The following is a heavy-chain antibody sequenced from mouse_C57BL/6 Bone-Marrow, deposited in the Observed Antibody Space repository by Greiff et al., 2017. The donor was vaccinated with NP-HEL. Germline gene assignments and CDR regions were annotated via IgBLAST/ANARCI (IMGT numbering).Heavy chain of an antibody. D-gene: IGHD2-2*01. J-gene: IGHJ4*01. CDR1: GYTFTSYG. V-gene: IGHV1-81*01. CDR2: IYPRSGNT. Sequence: VKLMESGAELARPGASVKLSCKASGYTFTSYGISWVKQRTGQGLEWIGEIYPRSGNTYYNEKFKGKATLTADKSSSTAYMELRSLTSEDSAVYFCARWRGMVTRMDYWGQGTSVTVSS. CDR3: ARWRGMVTRMDY.